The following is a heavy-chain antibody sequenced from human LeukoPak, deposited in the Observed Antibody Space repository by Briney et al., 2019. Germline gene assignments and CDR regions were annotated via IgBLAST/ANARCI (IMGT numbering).Heavy chain of an antibody. CDR2: IYTSGST. D-gene: IGHD6-6*01. J-gene: IGHJ6*03. Sequence: PSETLSLTCTVSGGSISSGSYYWSWIRQPAGKGLEWIGRIYTSGSTNYNPSLKSRVTISVDASKNQFSLKLSSVTAADTAVYYCARRTGPAARPAYYYYMDVWGKGTTVTVSS. CDR1: GGSISSGSYY. CDR3: ARRTGPAARPAYYYYMDV. V-gene: IGHV4-61*02.